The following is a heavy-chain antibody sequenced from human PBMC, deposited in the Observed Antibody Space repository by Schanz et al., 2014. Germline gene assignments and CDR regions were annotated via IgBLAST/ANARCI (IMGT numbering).Heavy chain of an antibody. Sequence: EVHLLESGGGLVPPGGSLRLSCAASGFTFSSHWMHWVRQDPGKGLVWVARINSVGSNTDYADSVTGRFTISRDNAKNTLYLQMNTLRAEDTAVYYCARVKGGFDYWGQGTLVTVSS. CDR3: ARVKGGFDY. CDR2: INSVGSNT. D-gene: IGHD3-16*01. CDR1: GFTFSSHW. V-gene: IGHV3-74*02. J-gene: IGHJ4*02.